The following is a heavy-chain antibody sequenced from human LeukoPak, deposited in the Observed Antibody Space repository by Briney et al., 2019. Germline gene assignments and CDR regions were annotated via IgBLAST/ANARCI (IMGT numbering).Heavy chain of an antibody. Sequence: GASVKVSCKASGYTFTSYDINWVRQATGQGLEWMGWMNPNSGNTGYAQKFQGRVTMTRNTSISTAYMEPSSLRSEDTAVYYCARASTLLWFGEALPYYYYMDVWGKGTTVTVSS. CDR2: MNPNSGNT. J-gene: IGHJ6*03. V-gene: IGHV1-8*01. CDR1: GYTFTSYD. CDR3: ARASTLLWFGEALPYYYYMDV. D-gene: IGHD3-10*01.